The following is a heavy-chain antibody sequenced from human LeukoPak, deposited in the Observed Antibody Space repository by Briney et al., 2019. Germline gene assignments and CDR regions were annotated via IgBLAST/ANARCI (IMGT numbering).Heavy chain of an antibody. J-gene: IGHJ4*02. D-gene: IGHD1-26*01. V-gene: IGHV3-11*01. CDR3: ARGAPQWQLFDY. CDR1: GFTFSDYY. Sequence: GGSLRLSCAASGFTFSDYYMSWIRQAPGKGLEWVSYISSSGSTIYYADSVKGRFTISRDNAKNSLYLQMSSLRSEDTAVYYCARGAPQWQLFDYWGQGTLVTVFS. CDR2: ISSSGSTI.